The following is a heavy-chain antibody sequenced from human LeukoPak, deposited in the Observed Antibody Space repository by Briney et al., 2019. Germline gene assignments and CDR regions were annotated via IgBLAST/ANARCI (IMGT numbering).Heavy chain of an antibody. CDR3: ARSSNGVYIQ. CDR2: IKTDGSDR. Sequence: GGSLRLSCVVSGFRFSDYWMHWVRKAPGKGLVWVSGIKTDGSDRRYADFVTGRFTISRDNAKNSLYVQMNSLRADDSAVYYCARSSNGVYIQWGQGTLVTVSS. J-gene: IGHJ4*02. V-gene: IGHV3-74*01. CDR1: GFRFSDYW. D-gene: IGHD2-8*01.